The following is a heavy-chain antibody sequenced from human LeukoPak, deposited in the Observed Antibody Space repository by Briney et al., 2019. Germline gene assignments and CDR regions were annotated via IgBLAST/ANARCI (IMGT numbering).Heavy chain of an antibody. V-gene: IGHV3-20*04. D-gene: IGHD6-13*01. J-gene: IGHJ6*03. CDR2: INWNGGST. Sequence: PGGSLRLSCTASGFTFDDYGMSWVRQAPGKGLEWVSGINWNGGSTGYADSVKGRFTSSRDNAKNSLYLQMNSLRAEDTALYYCATSTGYSRKNYYMDVWGKGTTVTVSS. CDR3: ATSTGYSRKNYYMDV. CDR1: GFTFDDYG.